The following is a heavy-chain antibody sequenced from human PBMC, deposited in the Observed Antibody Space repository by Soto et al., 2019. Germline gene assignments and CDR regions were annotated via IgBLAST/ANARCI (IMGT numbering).Heavy chain of an antibody. D-gene: IGHD6-6*01. CDR3: ARTSSFDC. V-gene: IGHV4-34*01. CDR2: INHSGST. Sequence: QVQLQQWGAGLLKPSETLSLTCAVYCGSFSSYYWSWIRQPPGKGLEWLGEINHSGSTKYNPSLKRRVTISIDTSRNPSALKLSSVIAAVTAVYYCARTSSFDCWGQGTLFTVSS. J-gene: IGHJ4*02. CDR1: CGSFSSYY.